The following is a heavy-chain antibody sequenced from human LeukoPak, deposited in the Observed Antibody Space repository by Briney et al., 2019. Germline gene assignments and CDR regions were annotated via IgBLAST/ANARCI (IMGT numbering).Heavy chain of an antibody. D-gene: IGHD3-3*01. CDR3: ARQTIRSIGWIHRNWFDP. Sequence: SETLSLTCSVSGDSISSYYWSWIWQPPGKGLEWIGYIYYSGITNYKPSLKSRVTMSLHTSKKQFSLKLSSVTAADTAVYYCARQTIRSIGWIHRNWFDPWGQGTLVTVSS. CDR2: IYYSGIT. CDR1: GDSISSYY. V-gene: IGHV4-59*08. J-gene: IGHJ5*02.